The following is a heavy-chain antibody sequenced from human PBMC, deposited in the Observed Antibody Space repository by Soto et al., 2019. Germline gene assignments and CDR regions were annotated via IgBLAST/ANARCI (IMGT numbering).Heavy chain of an antibody. CDR1: GFTFNIYA. Sequence: PGGSLRLSCAASGFTFNIYAMTWVRQAPGKGLEWVSAISGTGSRTWYADSVRGRFTVSRDNSKNTLYLQMNSLRDEDTAVYYCAKFGASGSYFQFDYWGPGTLVTVSS. CDR2: ISGTGSRT. D-gene: IGHD3-10*01. J-gene: IGHJ4*02. V-gene: IGHV3-23*01. CDR3: AKFGASGSYFQFDY.